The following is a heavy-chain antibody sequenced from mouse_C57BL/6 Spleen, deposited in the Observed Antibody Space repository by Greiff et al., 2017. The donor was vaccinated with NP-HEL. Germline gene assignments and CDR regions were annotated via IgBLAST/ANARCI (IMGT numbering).Heavy chain of an antibody. CDR2: ISYDGSN. Sequence: EVQLQQSGPGLVKPSQSLSLTCSVTGYSITSGYYWNWIRQFPGNKLEWMGYISYDGSNNYNPSLKNRISITRDTSKNQFFLTLNSVTTEDTATYYCARDLKYYGLYYYAMDYWGQGTSVTVSS. D-gene: IGHD1-1*02. CDR3: ARDLKYYGLYYYAMDY. V-gene: IGHV3-6*01. J-gene: IGHJ4*01. CDR1: GYSITSGYY.